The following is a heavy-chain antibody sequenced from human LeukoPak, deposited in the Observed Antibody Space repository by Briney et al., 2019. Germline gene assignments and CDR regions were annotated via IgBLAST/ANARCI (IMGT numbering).Heavy chain of an antibody. D-gene: IGHD3-3*01. CDR2: ISGSGGST. J-gene: IGHJ4*02. Sequence: PGGSLRLSCAASGFTFSSYAMSWVRQAPGKGVEWVSAISGSGGSTYYADSVKGRFTISRDNSKNTLYLQMNSLRAEDTAVYYCAKSPRSKTIFGVVLYYFDYWGQGTLVTVSS. V-gene: IGHV3-23*01. CDR1: GFTFSSYA. CDR3: AKSPRSKTIFGVVLYYFDY.